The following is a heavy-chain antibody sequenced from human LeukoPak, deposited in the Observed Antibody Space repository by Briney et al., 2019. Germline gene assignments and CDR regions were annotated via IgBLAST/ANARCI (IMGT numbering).Heavy chain of an antibody. CDR3: ARGLRLLGELSYYYYMDV. CDR1: GYSISSGNY. V-gene: IGHV4-38-2*02. Sequence: SETLSLTCTVSGYSISSGNYWGWIRQPPGKGLEWMGSIDHSGSIYYNPSLKSRVTISVDTSKNQFSLKLSSVTAADTAVYYCARGLRLLGELSYYYYMDVWGKGTAVTVSS. D-gene: IGHD3-16*02. J-gene: IGHJ6*03. CDR2: IDHSGSI.